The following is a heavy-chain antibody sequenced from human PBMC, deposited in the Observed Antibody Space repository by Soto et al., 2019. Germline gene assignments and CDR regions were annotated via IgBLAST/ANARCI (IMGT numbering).Heavy chain of an antibody. CDR3: ARDLRITMVRGASYWFDP. Sequence: PSETLSLTCTVSGGSISSGDYYWSWIRQPPGKGLEWIGYIYYSGSTYYNPSLKSRVTISVDTSKNQFSLKLSSVTAADTAVYYCARDLRITMVRGASYWFDPWGQGTLVTVSS. J-gene: IGHJ5*02. CDR1: GGSISSGDYY. CDR2: IYYSGST. D-gene: IGHD3-10*01. V-gene: IGHV4-30-4*01.